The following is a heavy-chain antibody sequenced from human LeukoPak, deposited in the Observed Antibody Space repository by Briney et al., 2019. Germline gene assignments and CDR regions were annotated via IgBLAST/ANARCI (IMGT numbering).Heavy chain of an antibody. CDR2: IYSGGST. J-gene: IGHJ3*02. V-gene: IGHV3-66*01. CDR1: GFTVSSKY. CDR3: ATPSGYDRGDAFGI. D-gene: IGHD5-12*01. Sequence: GGSLRLSCAASGFTVSSKYMSWVRQAPGKGLEWVSVIYSGGSTYYADSVKGRFTISRDNSKNTLYLQMNSLRAEDTAVYYCATPSGYDRGDAFGIWGQGTMVTVSS.